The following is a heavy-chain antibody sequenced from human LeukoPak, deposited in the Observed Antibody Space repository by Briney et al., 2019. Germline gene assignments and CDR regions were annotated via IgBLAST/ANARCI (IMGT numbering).Heavy chain of an antibody. V-gene: IGHV4-39*07. Sequence: SETLSLTCTVSGGSISSSSYYWGWIRQSPGKGLEWIGSIYYSGSTYYNPSLKSRVTMSVDTSKNQFSLKLTSVTAADTAVYYCARGRDGYLYYYFDYWGQGNLVTVSS. D-gene: IGHD5-24*01. CDR2: IYYSGST. J-gene: IGHJ4*02. CDR1: GGSISSSSYY. CDR3: ARGRDGYLYYYFDY.